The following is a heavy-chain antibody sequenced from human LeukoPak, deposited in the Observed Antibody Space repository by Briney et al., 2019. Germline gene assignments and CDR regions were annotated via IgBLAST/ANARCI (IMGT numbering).Heavy chain of an antibody. D-gene: IGHD3-22*01. J-gene: IGHJ4*02. Sequence: PSQTLSLTCTVSGGSISSGGYYWSWIRQYQGKGLEWIGYIYYSGSTYYNPSLKSRVTISVETSKNQFSLKLRSVTAADTAVYYCARNSSGYYIDYWGQGTLVTVSS. CDR2: IYYSGST. CDR3: ARNSSGYYIDY. V-gene: IGHV4-31*03. CDR1: GGSISSGGYY.